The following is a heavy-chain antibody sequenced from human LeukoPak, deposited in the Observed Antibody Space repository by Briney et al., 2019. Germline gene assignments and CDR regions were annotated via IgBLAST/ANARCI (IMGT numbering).Heavy chain of an antibody. Sequence: GGSLRLSRAASGFTFSDHYMDWVRQAPGEGLEWVGRTRNKANSYTTEYAASVKGRFTISRDDSKNSLYLQMNSLKTEDTAVYYCARAYERPYYFDYWGQGTLVTVSS. CDR3: ARAYERPYYFDY. J-gene: IGHJ4*02. D-gene: IGHD3-22*01. V-gene: IGHV3-72*01. CDR1: GFTFSDHY. CDR2: TRNKANSYTT.